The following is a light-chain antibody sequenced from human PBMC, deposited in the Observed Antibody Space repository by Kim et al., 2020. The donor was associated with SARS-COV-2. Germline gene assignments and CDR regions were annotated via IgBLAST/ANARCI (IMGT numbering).Light chain of an antibody. CDR3: QHSYSSPPLT. J-gene: IGKJ4*01. Sequence: DIQMTQPPSSLSASVGDRVTITCRASQSTSSYLNWYQQKPGKAPKLLIYAASSLQSGVPSRFSGSGSVTDFTLAISSLQPEAFATYYCQHSYSSPPLTFGGGTKVYIK. CDR1: QSTSSY. CDR2: AAS. V-gene: IGKV1-39*01.